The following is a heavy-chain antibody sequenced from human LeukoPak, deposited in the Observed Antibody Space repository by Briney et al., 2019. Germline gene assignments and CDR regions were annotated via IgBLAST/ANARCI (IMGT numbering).Heavy chain of an antibody. V-gene: IGHV4-31*03. CDR3: ASLALEKYYFDY. CDR2: IYYSGST. J-gene: IGHJ4*02. Sequence: SETLSLTCTDSGGCISSGGYHWSWIRQHPGKGLEWIGYIYYSGSTYYNPSLKSRVTISVDTSKNQFSLKLSSVTAADTAVYSWASLALEKYYFDYWGQGTLVTVSS. CDR1: GGCISSGGYH.